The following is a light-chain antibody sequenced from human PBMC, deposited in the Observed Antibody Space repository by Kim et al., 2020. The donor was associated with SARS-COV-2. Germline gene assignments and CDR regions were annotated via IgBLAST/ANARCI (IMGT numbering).Light chain of an antibody. J-gene: IGLJ1*01. CDR2: DVS. Sequence: GQSITISCTGTSSDVGGYNYVSWYQQHPGKAPKLMIYDVSKRPSGVSNRFSGSKSGNAASLTIAGLQAEDEADYYGSSYTSSSTYVFGTGTKVTVL. CDR3: SSYTSSSTYV. V-gene: IGLV2-14*03. CDR1: SSDVGGYNY.